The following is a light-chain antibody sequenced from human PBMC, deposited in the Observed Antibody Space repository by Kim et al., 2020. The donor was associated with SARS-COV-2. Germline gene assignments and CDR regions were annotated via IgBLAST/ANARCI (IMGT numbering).Light chain of an antibody. CDR3: QQYNNLVG. CDR1: QSVNSN. J-gene: IGKJ1*01. Sequence: EIVMTQSPATLSVSPGERATLSCRASQSVNSNLAWYQQKPGQAPRLLIYGASTRATGIPARFSGSGSGAEFTLTISSLQSEDFAVYYCQQYNNLVGFGQGTRVEIK. V-gene: IGKV3-15*01. CDR2: GAS.